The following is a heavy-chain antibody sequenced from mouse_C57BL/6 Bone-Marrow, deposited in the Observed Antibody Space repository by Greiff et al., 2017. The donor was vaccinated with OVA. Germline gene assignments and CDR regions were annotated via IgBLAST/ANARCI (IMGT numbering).Heavy chain of an antibody. CDR3: AREKVLLCYSPSWFAY. CDR1: GYTFTDYT. D-gene: IGHD1-1*01. CDR2: IYPRDGST. Sequence: QVQLQQSDAELVKPGASVKISCKVSGYTFTDYTIHWMKQRPEQGLEWIGYIYPRDGSTKYNEKFKGKATLTADKSSSTAYMQLNSLTSEDSAVYFCAREKVLLCYSPSWFAYWGQGTLVTVSA. J-gene: IGHJ3*01. V-gene: IGHV1-78*01.